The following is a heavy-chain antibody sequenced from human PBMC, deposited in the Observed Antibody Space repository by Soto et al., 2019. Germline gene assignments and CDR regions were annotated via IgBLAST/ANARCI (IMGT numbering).Heavy chain of an antibody. CDR3: ARDGEQQLVLFYGMDV. CDR2: IWYDGSNK. D-gene: IGHD6-13*01. J-gene: IGHJ6*02. V-gene: IGHV3-33*01. Sequence: QPGGSLRLSCAASGFTFSSYGMHWVRQAPGKGLEWVAVIWYDGSNKYYADSVKGRFTISRDNSKNTLYLQMNSLRAEDTAVYYCARDGEQQLVLFYGMDVWGQGTTVTVSS. CDR1: GFTFSSYG.